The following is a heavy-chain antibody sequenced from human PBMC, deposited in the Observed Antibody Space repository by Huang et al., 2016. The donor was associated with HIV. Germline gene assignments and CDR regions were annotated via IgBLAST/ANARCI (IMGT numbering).Heavy chain of an antibody. V-gene: IGHV4-30-4*08. D-gene: IGHD2-21*02. CDR2: IYNSGGT. CDR1: GDFISSDGHF. J-gene: IGHJ4*02. Sequence: QVQLQESGPGLVKPSRTLSLTCTVSGDFISSDGHFWSWIRQPAGKGWEWSGNIYNSGGTDYNASLKCRVTMSVDTSKNHFYLKVNSVTAADTAVYYCARENCSGGDCYWGPHYFDYWGQGILVTVSS. CDR3: ARENCSGGDCYWGPHYFDY.